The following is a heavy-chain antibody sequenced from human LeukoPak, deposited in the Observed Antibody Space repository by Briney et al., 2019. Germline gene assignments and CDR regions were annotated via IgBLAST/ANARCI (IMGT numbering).Heavy chain of an antibody. J-gene: IGHJ4*02. D-gene: IGHD4-23*01. Sequence: GGSLRLSCAASGSTFSSYWMNWVRQAPGKGLVWVSRIASDGSSATYADSVKGRFSISRDNAKNTLYLQMSSLRVEDTAVYYCARGRPHGNDYWGQGTLVTVSS. CDR1: GSTFSSYW. CDR3: ARGRPHGNDY. CDR2: IASDGSSA. V-gene: IGHV3-74*01.